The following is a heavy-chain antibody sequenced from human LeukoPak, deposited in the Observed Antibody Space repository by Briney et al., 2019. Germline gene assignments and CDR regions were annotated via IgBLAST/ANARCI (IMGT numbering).Heavy chain of an antibody. J-gene: IGHJ4*02. D-gene: IGHD3-10*01. CDR1: GFTFSSYS. CDR3: AKRGVYGSGSFPLDY. V-gene: IGHV3-66*01. Sequence: GGSLRLSCAASGFTFSSYSMNWVRQAPGKGREGVSVIYSGGSTYYADSVKGRFTISRVNSKNTLYLQMNSLRAEDTAVYYCAKRGVYGSGSFPLDYWGQGTLVTVSS. CDR2: IYSGGST.